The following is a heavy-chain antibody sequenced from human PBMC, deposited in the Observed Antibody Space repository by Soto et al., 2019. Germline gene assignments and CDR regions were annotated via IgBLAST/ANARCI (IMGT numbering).Heavy chain of an antibody. CDR3: ARGITLPTPLDY. CDR2: INAGNGNT. V-gene: IGHV1-3*01. J-gene: IGHJ4*02. CDR1: GYTFPGYA. Sequence: GGSVKGSCKASGYTFPGYAMHWVRPAPGQRLEWMGWINAGNGNTKYSQKFQGRVTITRDTSASTAYMELSSLRSEDTAVYYCARGITLPTPLDYWGQGTLVTVSS. D-gene: IGHD1-20*01.